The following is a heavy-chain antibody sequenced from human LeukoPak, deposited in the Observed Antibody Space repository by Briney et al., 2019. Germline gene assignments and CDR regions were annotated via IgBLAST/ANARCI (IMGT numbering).Heavy chain of an antibody. J-gene: IGHJ4*02. V-gene: IGHV4-34*01. CDR1: GGSISSYY. D-gene: IGHD1-1*01. Sequence: SETLSLTCAVYGGSISSYYWSWIRQPPGKGLEWIGEINHSGSTNYNPSLKSRVTISVDTSKNQFSLKLSSVTAADTAGYYGARVVPTRGVNYWHEEYWGQGTLVTVSS. CDR3: ARVVPTRGVNYWHEEY. CDR2: INHSGST.